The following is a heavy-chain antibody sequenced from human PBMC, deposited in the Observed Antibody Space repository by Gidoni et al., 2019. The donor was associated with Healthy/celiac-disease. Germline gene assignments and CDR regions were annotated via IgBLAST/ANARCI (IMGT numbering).Heavy chain of an antibody. J-gene: IGHJ6*02. CDR2: IYYSGST. D-gene: IGHD6-13*01. CDR3: ASSPYSSSWYRRYYYYGMDV. CDR1: GVSISSYY. Sequence: QVQLQESGPGLVKPSETLSLTCTVSGVSISSYYWSWIRQPPGKGLEWIGYIYYSGSTNYNPSLKSRVTISVDTSKNQFSLKLSSVTAADTAVYYCASSPYSSSWYRRYYYYGMDVWGQGTTVTVSS. V-gene: IGHV4-59*01.